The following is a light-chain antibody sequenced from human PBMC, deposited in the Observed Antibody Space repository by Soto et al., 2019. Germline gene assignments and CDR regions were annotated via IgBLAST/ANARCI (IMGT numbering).Light chain of an antibody. J-gene: IGLJ1*01. V-gene: IGLV2-14*01. CDR2: GVT. CDR1: TSDIGFYDY. Sequence: QSVLTQPASVSGSPGQSLTISCTGTTSDIGFYDYVSWYQQYPGKAPKLLIYGVTIRPSGISNRFSGSKSGSTASLTISGLRDEDEADYYCSSYSGSNTHYVFGTGTKVTVL. CDR3: SSYSGSNTHYV.